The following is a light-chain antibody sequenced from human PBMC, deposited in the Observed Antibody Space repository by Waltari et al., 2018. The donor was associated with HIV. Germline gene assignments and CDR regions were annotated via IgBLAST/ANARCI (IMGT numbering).Light chain of an antibody. CDR2: NNN. Sequence: QSVVTQPPSASGTPGPRVTISCSGSSSNIGSNTINWFQQLPGTAPKLLIYNNNLRPAGVPDRFSGSKSGTAASLAISGLQSDDEADFYCAAWDDSLNAWVFGGGTKLTVL. V-gene: IGLV1-44*01. J-gene: IGLJ3*02. CDR1: SSNIGSNT. CDR3: AAWDDSLNAWV.